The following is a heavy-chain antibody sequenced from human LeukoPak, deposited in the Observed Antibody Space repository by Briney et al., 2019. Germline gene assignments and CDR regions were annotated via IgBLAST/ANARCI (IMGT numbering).Heavy chain of an antibody. J-gene: IGHJ4*02. CDR1: GFTFSSYW. CDR3: ARQIDTNFFAY. CDR2: IKQDGDEK. D-gene: IGHD2-21*01. Sequence: QPGGSLRLSCAASGFTFSSYWMSWVRQIPGKGLEWVANIKQDGDEKYYVDSVKGRFTISRDNAKKSLYPQLNSLRAEDTAVYYCARQIDTNFFAYWGQGTLVTVSS. V-gene: IGHV3-7*01.